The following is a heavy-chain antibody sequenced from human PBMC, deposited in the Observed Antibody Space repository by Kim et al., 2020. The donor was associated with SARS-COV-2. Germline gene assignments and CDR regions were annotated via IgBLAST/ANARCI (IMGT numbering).Heavy chain of an antibody. V-gene: IGHV3-30*02. D-gene: IGHD1-26*01. J-gene: IGHJ4*02. CDR3: AKIVGATGY. CDR2: SNK. Sequence: SNKYYADSGKGRFTISRDNSKNTRYLQMNSLRAEDTAVYYCAKIVGATGYWGQGTLVTVSS.